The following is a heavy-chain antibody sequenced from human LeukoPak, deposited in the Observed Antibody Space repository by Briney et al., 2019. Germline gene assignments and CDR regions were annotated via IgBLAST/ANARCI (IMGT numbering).Heavy chain of an antibody. D-gene: IGHD1-26*01. CDR1: GGTFSSYA. CDR2: IIPIFGTA. J-gene: IGHJ6*03. Sequence: ASVKVSCKASGGTFSSYAISWVRQAPGQGLEWMGGIIPIFGTANYAQKFQGRVTITTDESTSTAYMELSSLRSEDTAVYYCARGGIVGATAGYYMDVWGKGTTVTVSS. CDR3: ARGGIVGATAGYYMDV. V-gene: IGHV1-69*05.